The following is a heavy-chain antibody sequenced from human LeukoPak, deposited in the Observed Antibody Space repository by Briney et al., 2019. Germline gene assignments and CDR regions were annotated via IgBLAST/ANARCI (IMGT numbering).Heavy chain of an antibody. CDR3: AREYSSSWSDS. V-gene: IGHV1-2*04. Sequence: ASVKVSCKASGYTFTGHYMHWVRQAPGQGLEWMGWINPNSGGTNYAQKFQGWVTMTRDTSISTTYLGLSRLRYDDTAVYYCAREYSSSWSDSWGRGTLVTVSS. CDR1: GYTFTGHY. D-gene: IGHD2-15*01. CDR2: INPNSGGT. J-gene: IGHJ5*01.